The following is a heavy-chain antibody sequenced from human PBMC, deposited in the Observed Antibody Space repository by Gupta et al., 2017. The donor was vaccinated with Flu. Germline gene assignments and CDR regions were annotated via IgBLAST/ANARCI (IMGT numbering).Heavy chain of an antibody. V-gene: IGHV3-30-3*01. J-gene: IGHJ3*02. D-gene: IGHD2-2*01. CDR1: GFTFSSYA. Sequence: VQLVESGGGVVQPGRSLRLSCAASGFTFSSYAMHWVRQAPGKGLEWVAVISYDGSNKYYADSVKGRFTISRDNSKNTLYLQMNSLRAEDTAVHYCARDPFESYQLLSYGFDIWGQGTMVTVSS. CDR3: ARDPFESYQLLSYGFDI. CDR2: ISYDGSNK.